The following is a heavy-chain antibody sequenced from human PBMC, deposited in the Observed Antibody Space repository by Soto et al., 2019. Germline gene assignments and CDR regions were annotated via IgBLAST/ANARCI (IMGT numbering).Heavy chain of an antibody. CDR2: IYYSGST. CDR3: ASPTLVATRNGIRPNSYYYFMDV. CDR1: GGSISSYY. V-gene: IGHV4-59*12. J-gene: IGHJ6*03. Sequence: QVQLQESGPGLVKPSETLSLTCTVSGGSISSYYWSWFRQPPGKGLEWIGDIYYSGSTNYNPSLTSLLTISPDTSMIHFSLKLRAVTAADTAVYYCASPTLVATRNGIRPNSYYYFMDVWGNGTTVTVSS. D-gene: IGHD5-12*01.